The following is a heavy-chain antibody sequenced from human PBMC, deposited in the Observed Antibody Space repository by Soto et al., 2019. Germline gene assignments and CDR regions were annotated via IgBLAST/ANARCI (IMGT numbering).Heavy chain of an antibody. CDR3: ARSGYSSGWYYFDY. Sequence: LSLSCTVSGGSISSYYWSWIRQPPGKGLEWIGYIYYSGSTNYNPSLKSRVTISVDTSKNQFSLKLSSVTAADTAVYYCARSGYSSGWYYFDYWGQGTLVTVSS. D-gene: IGHD6-19*01. CDR2: IYYSGST. CDR1: GGSISSYY. V-gene: IGHV4-59*01. J-gene: IGHJ4*02.